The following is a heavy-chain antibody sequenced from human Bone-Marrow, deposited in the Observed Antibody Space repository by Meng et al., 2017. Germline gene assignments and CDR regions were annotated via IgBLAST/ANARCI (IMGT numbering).Heavy chain of an antibody. Sequence: QVQLQQWGAGLVKPPGTLSSTCAVYGGSFSSYYWSWIRQPPGKGLEWIGEINHSGSTNYNPSLKSRVTISVDTSKNQFSLKLSSVTAADTAVYYCARGRVVAATNPKFDYWGQGTLVTVSS. CDR1: GGSFSSYY. CDR2: INHSGST. D-gene: IGHD2-15*01. V-gene: IGHV4-34*01. J-gene: IGHJ4*02. CDR3: ARGRVVAATNPKFDY.